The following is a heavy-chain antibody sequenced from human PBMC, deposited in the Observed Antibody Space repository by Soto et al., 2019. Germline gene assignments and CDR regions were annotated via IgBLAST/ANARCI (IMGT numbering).Heavy chain of an antibody. CDR3: ARERAHYGMDV. CDR2: MNPNSGNT. Sequence: QVQLVQSGAEVKKPGASVKVSCKASGYTFTSYDISWVRRATGQGLEWMGGMNPNSGNTGFAQKFQGRVTMTRNTSISTAYMELSSLRSEDTAVYYCARERAHYGMDVWGQGTTVTVSS. J-gene: IGHJ6*02. CDR1: GYTFTSYD. V-gene: IGHV1-8*01. D-gene: IGHD6-25*01.